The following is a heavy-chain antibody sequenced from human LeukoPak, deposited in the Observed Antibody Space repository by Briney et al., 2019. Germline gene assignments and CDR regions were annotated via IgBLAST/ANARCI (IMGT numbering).Heavy chain of an antibody. V-gene: IGHV3-23*01. J-gene: IGHJ4*02. CDR1: GFTFSSYA. CDR3: AKGRNEDGDAALNY. CDR2: ISGSGGNT. D-gene: IGHD4-17*01. Sequence: AGGSLRLSCAASGFTFSSYAMSWVRQAPGKGLERVSSISGSGGNTFYADSVKGRFTISRDNSKNTLYLQMNSLRTEDTAAYHCAKGRNEDGDAALNYWCQGTLVTVSS.